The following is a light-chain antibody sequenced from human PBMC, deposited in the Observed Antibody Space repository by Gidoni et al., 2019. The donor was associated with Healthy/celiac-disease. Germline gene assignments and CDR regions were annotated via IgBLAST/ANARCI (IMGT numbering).Light chain of an antibody. V-gene: IGKV3-20*01. CDR3: QQYGSSPIT. Sequence: EIVLTPSPGTLPLSPGERATLSCRASQSVSSSYLAWYQQKPGQAPRVLIYGASRRATGIPERFSGRGSGKEFTLTLSRMGAEDFAVYYCQQYGSSPITFGQGTRLEIK. J-gene: IGKJ5*01. CDR1: QSVSSSY. CDR2: GAS.